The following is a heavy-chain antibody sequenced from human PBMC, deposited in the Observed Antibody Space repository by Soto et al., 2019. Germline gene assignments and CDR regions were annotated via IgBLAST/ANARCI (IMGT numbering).Heavy chain of an antibody. V-gene: IGHV1-18*04. CDR3: AREGGTAAAGTGPYYYGMDV. CDR2: ISAYNGNT. J-gene: IGHJ6*02. Sequence: ASVKVSCKASGYTFTSYGISWVRQAPGQGLEWMGWISAYNGNTNYAQKLQGRVTMTTDTSTSTAYMELRSLRSDDTAVYYCAREGGTAAAGTGPYYYGMDVWGQGTTVTVYS. D-gene: IGHD6-13*01. CDR1: GYTFTSYG.